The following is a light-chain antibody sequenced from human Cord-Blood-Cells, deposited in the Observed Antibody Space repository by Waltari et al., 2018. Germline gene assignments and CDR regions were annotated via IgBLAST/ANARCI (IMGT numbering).Light chain of an antibody. Sequence: QSALTQTASVSGSPGQSITISCTGTSSDVGSYNLSPWYQQHPGKAPKLMIYEGSKRPSGVSNRFSGSKSGNTASLTISGLQAEDEADYYCCSYAGSSTWVFGGGTKLTVL. CDR2: EGS. J-gene: IGLJ3*02. CDR1: SSDVGSYNL. CDR3: CSYAGSSTWV. V-gene: IGLV2-23*01.